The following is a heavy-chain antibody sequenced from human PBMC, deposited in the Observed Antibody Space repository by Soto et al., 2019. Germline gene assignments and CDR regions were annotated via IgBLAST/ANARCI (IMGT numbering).Heavy chain of an antibody. D-gene: IGHD6-19*01. Sequence: QVRLQESGPGLVRPSGTLSLTCAVSGDSINSNYCWTWVRRPPGKGLEWIAEIYYSGGTSYNPSLKSRVTISMDKSKNQFSMNLTSVTAADTAMYYCARDTGWGLGYWGQGTLVTVSS. CDR1: GDSINSNYC. V-gene: IGHV4-4*02. CDR2: IYYSGGT. CDR3: ARDTGWGLGY. J-gene: IGHJ4*02.